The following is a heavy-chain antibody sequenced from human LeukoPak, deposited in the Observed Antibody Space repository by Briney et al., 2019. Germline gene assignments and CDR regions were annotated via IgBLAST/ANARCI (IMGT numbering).Heavy chain of an antibody. CDR2: ISSSSSYI. J-gene: IGHJ4*02. V-gene: IGHV3-21*01. Sequence: PGGSLRLSSAAAGFTFSSYSMNWVRQAPGKWLEWVSSISSSSSYIYYADSVKGRFTISRDNAKNSLYLQMNSLRAEDTAVYYCASSGGDFDYWGQGTLVTVSS. CDR3: ASSGGDFDY. D-gene: IGHD2-15*01. CDR1: GFTFSSYS.